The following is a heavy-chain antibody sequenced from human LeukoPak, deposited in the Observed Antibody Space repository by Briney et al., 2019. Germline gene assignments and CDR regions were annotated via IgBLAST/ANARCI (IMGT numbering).Heavy chain of an antibody. CDR1: GGIFSIFG. CDR3: ARGSDSSGWYYYYYMDV. J-gene: IGHJ6*03. Sequence: SVKVSCKASGGIFSIFGISWVRQAPGQGLEWMGGIIPISGTSNYAQKFQGRLTFTADESTSTVYMELSSLRYEDTAVYYCARGSDSSGWYYYYYMDVWGKGTTVTISS. D-gene: IGHD6-19*01. CDR2: IIPISGTS. V-gene: IGHV1-69*13.